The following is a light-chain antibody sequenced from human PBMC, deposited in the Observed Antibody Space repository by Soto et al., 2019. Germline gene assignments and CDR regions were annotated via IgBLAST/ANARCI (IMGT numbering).Light chain of an antibody. V-gene: IGLV2-14*01. CDR2: EVS. J-gene: IGLJ1*01. CDR3: SSYTSSRTLDV. Sequence: QSSLTQPASVSGSPGQSITISCTGTSRDVGGYNYVSWYQQHPGKAPKLMIYEVSNRPSGVSNRFSGSKSGNTASLTISGLQAEDEADYYCSSYTSSRTLDVFGTGTKVTVL. CDR1: SRDVGGYNY.